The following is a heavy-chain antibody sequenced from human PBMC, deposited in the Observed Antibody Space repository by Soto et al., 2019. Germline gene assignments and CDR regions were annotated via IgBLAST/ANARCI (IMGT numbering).Heavy chain of an antibody. J-gene: IGHJ6*02. Sequence: GASVKVSCKASGYTFTGYYMHWVRQAPGQGLEWMGWINPNSGGTNYAQKFQGRVTMTRDTSISTAYMELSRLRSDDTAVYYCARGSGTGFLYYYYGMDVWGQGTTVTVSS. CDR3: ARGSGTGFLYYYYGMDV. V-gene: IGHV1-2*02. CDR1: GYTFTGYY. CDR2: INPNSGGT.